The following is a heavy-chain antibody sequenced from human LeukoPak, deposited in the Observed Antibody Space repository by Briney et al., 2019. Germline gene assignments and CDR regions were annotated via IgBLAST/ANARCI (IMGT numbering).Heavy chain of an antibody. CDR1: GGSISSGNYY. Sequence: SETLSLTCTVSGGSISSGNYYWSWIRQHPGKGLEWIGYIHHSGSTYYNPSLKSRVIISVDTSKNQFSLKLNSVTAADTAVYYCASYGSGSYRFDPWGQGALVTVSS. CDR2: IHHSGST. CDR3: ASYGSGSYRFDP. J-gene: IGHJ5*02. V-gene: IGHV4-31*03. D-gene: IGHD3-10*01.